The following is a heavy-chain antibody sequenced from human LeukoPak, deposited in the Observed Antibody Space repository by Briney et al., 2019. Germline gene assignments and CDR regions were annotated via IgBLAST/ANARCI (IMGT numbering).Heavy chain of an antibody. CDR2: ISAYNNYT. CDR1: GYTFTHYI. D-gene: IGHD4-11*01. CDR3: ARDTGWFDP. V-gene: IGHV1-18*01. Sequence: ASVNVSCKASGYTFTHYIINWVRQAPGQGLEWMGKISAYNNYTTYAQKFQGRIAMTTDTSTSTAYMELRSLRSDDTAVYYCARDTGWFDPWGQGTLVTVSS. J-gene: IGHJ5*02.